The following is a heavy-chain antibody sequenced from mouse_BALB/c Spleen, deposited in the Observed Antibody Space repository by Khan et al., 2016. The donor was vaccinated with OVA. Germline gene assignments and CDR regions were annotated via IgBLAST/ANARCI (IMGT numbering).Heavy chain of an antibody. CDR3: AGYSFGYAKEN. V-gene: IGHV2-6*02. Sequence: QVQLKESGPGLVAPPQSLSITCTVSGFSLTNYGVHWVRQPPGKGLEWLVVIWSDGYTTYNSALKSRLSICKDNSKSHVFLKMHSLQTDATAIYYSAGYSFGYAKENWGQGTSGTVSS. CDR2: IWSDGYT. J-gene: IGHJ4*01. D-gene: IGHD2-12*01. CDR1: GFSLTNYG.